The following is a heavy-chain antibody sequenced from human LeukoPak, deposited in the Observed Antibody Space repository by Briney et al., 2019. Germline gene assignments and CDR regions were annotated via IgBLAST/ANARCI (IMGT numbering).Heavy chain of an antibody. CDR1: GFTFSSSA. Sequence: QSGGSLRLSCAASGFTFSSSAMSWVRQAPGKGLEWVSAISNNGGYTYYADSVQGRFTISRDNSKNTLYVQVNSLGTEDTAAYYCAKGSYYDSSGSFYFDYWGQGTLVTVSS. J-gene: IGHJ4*02. CDR2: ISNNGGYT. D-gene: IGHD3-22*01. V-gene: IGHV3-23*01. CDR3: AKGSYYDSSGSFYFDY.